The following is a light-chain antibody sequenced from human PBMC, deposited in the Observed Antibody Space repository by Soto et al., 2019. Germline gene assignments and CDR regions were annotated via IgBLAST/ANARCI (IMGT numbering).Light chain of an antibody. CDR2: GAS. Sequence: EIVMTQSPATLSVSPGERATLSCRANQSVSSNLAWYQQKPGQAPRLLISGASTRATGIPDRFSGSGSGREFTLTISSLQSEDFAVYYCQEYNNWPALTFGGGTKVEIK. V-gene: IGKV3-15*01. J-gene: IGKJ4*01. CDR1: QSVSSN. CDR3: QEYNNWPALT.